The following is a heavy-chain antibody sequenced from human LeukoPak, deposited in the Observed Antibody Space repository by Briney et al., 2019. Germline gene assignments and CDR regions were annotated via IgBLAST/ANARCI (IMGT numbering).Heavy chain of an antibody. CDR3: ARDRMTTVTTNPYYYYYYMDV. D-gene: IGHD4-17*01. Sequence: SETLSLTCAVYGGSFSGYYWSWIRQPPGKGLEWIGEINHSGSTNYNPSLKSRVTISVDTSKNQFSLKLSSVTAADTAVYYCARDRMTTVTTNPYYYYYYMDVWGKGTTVTISS. J-gene: IGHJ6*03. V-gene: IGHV4-34*01. CDR2: INHSGST. CDR1: GGSFSGYY.